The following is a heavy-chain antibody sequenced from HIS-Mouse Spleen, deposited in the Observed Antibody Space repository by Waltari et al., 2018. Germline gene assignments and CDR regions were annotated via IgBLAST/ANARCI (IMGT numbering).Heavy chain of an antibody. CDR2: IYYSGGT. CDR1: GGSISSGGYY. CDR3: ARSPYYDFWSGYSDNWFDP. J-gene: IGHJ5*02. V-gene: IGHV4-31*03. Sequence: QVQLQESGPGLVKPSQTLSLTCTVSGGSISSGGYYWSWIRQHPGKGLEWIGYIYYSGGTDYNPARKRRVTISVDTAKNQFSLKLSAVTAADTAVYYCARSPYYDFWSGYSDNWFDPWGQGTLVTVSS. D-gene: IGHD3-3*01.